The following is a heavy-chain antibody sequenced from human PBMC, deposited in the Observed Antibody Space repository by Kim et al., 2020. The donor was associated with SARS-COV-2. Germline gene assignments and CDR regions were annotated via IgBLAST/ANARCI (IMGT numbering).Heavy chain of an antibody. CDR1: GFTVSTHY. J-gene: IGHJ2*01. D-gene: IGHD1-26*01. CDR3: ARNNWVPVGDWYFDL. Sequence: GGSLRLSCAASGFTVSTHYFSWVRQAPGKGLEWVSILNSGDTAFYADSVKGRFTVSRHNSKNTLYLQMDSLRADDTAVYYCARNNWVPVGDWYFDLWGRGTLVAVSS. V-gene: IGHV3-53*01. CDR2: LNSGDTA.